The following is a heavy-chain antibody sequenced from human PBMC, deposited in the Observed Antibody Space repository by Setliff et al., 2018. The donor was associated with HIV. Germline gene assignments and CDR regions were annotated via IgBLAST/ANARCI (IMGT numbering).Heavy chain of an antibody. D-gene: IGHD6-13*01. CDR2: ISAYNGNT. J-gene: IGHJ6*02. V-gene: IGHV1-18*04. CDR3: AGGGFLGSSSWYSIGDYYYGMDV. Sequence: ASVKVSCKTFGYRFTDFYVSWVRQAPGQGLEWMGWISAYNGNTNYAQKLQGRVTMTTDTSTSTAYMELRSLRSDDTAVYYCAGGGFLGSSSWYSIGDYYYGMDVWGQGTTVTVSS. CDR1: GYRFTDFY.